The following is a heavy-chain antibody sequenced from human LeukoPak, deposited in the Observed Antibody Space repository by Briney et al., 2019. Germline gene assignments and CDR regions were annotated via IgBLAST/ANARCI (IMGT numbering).Heavy chain of an antibody. D-gene: IGHD2-15*01. J-gene: IGHJ5*02. V-gene: IGHV3-33*01. CDR1: GFTFSSYG. Sequence: GGSLRLSCAASGFTFSSYGMHWVRQAPGKGLEWVAVIWYDGSNKYYADSVKGRFTISRDNSKNTLYLQMNSLRAEDTAVYYCASDAGYCSGGSCYSDNWFDPWGQGTLVTVSS. CDR3: ASDAGYCSGGSCYSDNWFDP. CDR2: IWYDGSNK.